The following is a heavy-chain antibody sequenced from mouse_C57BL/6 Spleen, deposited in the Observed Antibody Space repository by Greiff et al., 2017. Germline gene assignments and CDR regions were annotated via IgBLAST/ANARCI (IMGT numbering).Heavy chain of an antibody. J-gene: IGHJ2*01. D-gene: IGHD4-1*01. CDR3: ARQSQNWGEDY. Sequence: QVQLQQSGPELVKPGASVKISCKASGYAFSSSWMNWVKQRPGKGLEWIGRIYPGDGDTNYNGKFKGKATLTADKSSSTAYMQLSSLTSEDSAVYFCARQSQNWGEDYWGQGTTLTVSS. CDR1: GYAFSSSW. V-gene: IGHV1-82*01. CDR2: IYPGDGDT.